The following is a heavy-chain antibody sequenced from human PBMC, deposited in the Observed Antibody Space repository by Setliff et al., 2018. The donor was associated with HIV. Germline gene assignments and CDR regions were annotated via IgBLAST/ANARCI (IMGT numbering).Heavy chain of an antibody. Sequence: SVKVSCKASGGTFSSYAISWVRQAPGQGLEWMGGLIPIFGTANYAQKFQGSGTINTDEPTSTDCMELSSLRSEDTDVYYCASDYYDSSGYPQGAFDIWGQGTMVTVSS. CDR3: ASDYYDSSGYPQGAFDI. V-gene: IGHV1-69*05. D-gene: IGHD3-22*01. CDR2: LIPIFGTA. J-gene: IGHJ3*02. CDR1: GGTFSSYA.